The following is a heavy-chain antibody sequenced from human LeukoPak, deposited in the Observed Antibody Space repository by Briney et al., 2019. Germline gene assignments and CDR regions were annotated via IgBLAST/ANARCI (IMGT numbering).Heavy chain of an antibody. CDR1: GFDLTTYA. J-gene: IGHJ5*02. V-gene: IGHV3-23*01. Sequence: GGSLRLSCAASGFDLTTYAMTWVRQAPAKGLEWVSSIRIGGGGTYYADSVKGRFTISRDNSENTLHLQMNNLRVEDTARYFCARCMVLSQGWSNWLDPWGQGTLVTVSS. CDR3: ARCMVLSQGWSNWLDP. D-gene: IGHD6-13*01. CDR2: IRIGGGGT.